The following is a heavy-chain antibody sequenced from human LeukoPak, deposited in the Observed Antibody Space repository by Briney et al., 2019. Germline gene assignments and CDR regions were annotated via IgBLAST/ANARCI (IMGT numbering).Heavy chain of an antibody. J-gene: IGHJ2*01. CDR2: IYHSGST. Sequence: SETLSLTCAVSGGSISSGGYSWSWIRQPPGKGLEWIGYIYHSGSTYYNPSLKSRVTMSVDTSKNQFSLKLTSVTAADTAVYYCARGILAKGYFDLWGRDTLVTVSS. CDR3: ARGILAKGYFDL. D-gene: IGHD3-3*01. V-gene: IGHV4-30-2*01. CDR1: GGSISSGGYS.